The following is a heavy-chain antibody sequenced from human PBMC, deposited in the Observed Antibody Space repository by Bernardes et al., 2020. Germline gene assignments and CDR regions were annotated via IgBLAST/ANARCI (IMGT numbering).Heavy chain of an antibody. CDR3: AREDAYYDFWSGYRPAHGMDV. V-gene: IGHV3-48*01. D-gene: IGHD3-3*01. J-gene: IGHJ6*02. CDR2: ISGRSSTR. CDR1: GFTFSSYS. Sequence: GGSLRLYCAASGFTFSSYSMNWVRQATGKGLEWVSYISGRSSTRYYADSVKGRFTISRDNAKNSLYLQMNSLRAEDTAVYYCAREDAYYDFWSGYRPAHGMDVWGQGTTVTVSS.